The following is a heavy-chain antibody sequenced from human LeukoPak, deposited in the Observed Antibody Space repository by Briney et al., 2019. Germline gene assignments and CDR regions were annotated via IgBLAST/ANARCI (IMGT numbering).Heavy chain of an antibody. V-gene: IGHV3-7*01. J-gene: IGHJ6*02. CDR1: GFTFSSYW. D-gene: IGHD6-19*01. CDR3: ARDQWLAYYGMDV. Sequence: PGGSLRLSCAASGFTFSSYWMGWVRQAPGKGLEWVANIKQDGSEKYYADSVKGRFTISRDNAKNSLYLQMNSLRAEDTVVYYCARDQWLAYYGMDVWGQGTTVTVSS. CDR2: IKQDGSEK.